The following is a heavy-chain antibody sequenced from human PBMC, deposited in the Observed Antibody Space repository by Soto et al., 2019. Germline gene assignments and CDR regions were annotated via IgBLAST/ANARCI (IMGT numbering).Heavy chain of an antibody. CDR2: VYNSGNT. V-gene: IGHV4-61*01. CDR3: ARTHWVSGTEY. Sequence: QLQLQESGPGLVKPSETLSLTCSVSGASVTGTTYYWGWIRQPAGKALEWIGHVYNSGNTDYNPSLASRITMAVDTSKRQFSLKVKSVTAADTAVYYCARTHWVSGTEYWGQGILVTVSS. D-gene: IGHD6-19*01. J-gene: IGHJ4*02. CDR1: GASVTGTTYY.